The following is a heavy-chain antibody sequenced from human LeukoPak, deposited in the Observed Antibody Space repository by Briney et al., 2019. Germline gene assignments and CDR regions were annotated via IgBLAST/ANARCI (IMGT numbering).Heavy chain of an antibody. D-gene: IGHD3-3*01. J-gene: IGHJ4*02. CDR1: GFSFSSYS. CDR3: ARDWSGWYFDY. Sequence: GGSLRLSCAASGFSFSSYSMNWVRQAPGKGLEWVSYISSGSTAIYYADSVKGRFTISRDNSKNTLYLQMDSLRAEDTAVYYCARDWSGWYFDYWGQGTLVTVSS. CDR2: ISSGSTAI. V-gene: IGHV3-48*01.